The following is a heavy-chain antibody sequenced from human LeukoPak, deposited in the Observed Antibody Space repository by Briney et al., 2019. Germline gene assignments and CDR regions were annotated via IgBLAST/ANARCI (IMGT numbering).Heavy chain of an antibody. D-gene: IGHD4-17*01. J-gene: IGHJ4*02. Sequence: PSETLSLTCTVSGGSISCGDYYWSWIRQPPGKGLEWIGYIYYSGSTYYNPSLKSRVTISVDTSKNQFSLKLSSVTAADTAVYYCAGLTTVTTFRFFDYWGQGTLVTVSS. CDR2: IYYSGST. CDR3: AGLTTVTTFRFFDY. CDR1: GGSISCGDYY. V-gene: IGHV4-30-4*01.